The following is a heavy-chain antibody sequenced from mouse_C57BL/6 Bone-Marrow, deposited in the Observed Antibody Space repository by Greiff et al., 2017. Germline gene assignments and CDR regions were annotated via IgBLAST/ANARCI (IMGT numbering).Heavy chain of an antibody. V-gene: IGHV1-78*01. J-gene: IGHJ4*01. CDR2: IYPRDGST. CDR1: GYTFTDPT. CDR3: ARYGTAQATPYAMDY. D-gene: IGHD3-2*02. Sequence: QVQLQQSDAELVKPGASVKISCKVSGYTFTDPTIHWMKQRPEQGLEWIGYIYPRDGSTKYNEKFKGKATLTADKSSSTAYMQLNSLTSEDSAVDFCARYGTAQATPYAMDYWGQGTSVTVSS.